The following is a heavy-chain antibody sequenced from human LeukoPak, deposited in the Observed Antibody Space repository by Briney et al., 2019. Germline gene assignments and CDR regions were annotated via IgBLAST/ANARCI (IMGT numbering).Heavy chain of an antibody. Sequence: RASVKVSCKASGYTFTGYYMHWVRQAPGQGLEWMGWINPNSGGTNYAQKFQGRVTMTRDTSISTAYMELSRLRSDDTAVYYCARDQPVTESYYYYYMDVWGKGTTVTVSS. CDR3: ARDQPVTESYYYYYMDV. CDR1: GYTFTGYY. J-gene: IGHJ6*03. V-gene: IGHV1-2*02. D-gene: IGHD1-14*01. CDR2: INPNSGGT.